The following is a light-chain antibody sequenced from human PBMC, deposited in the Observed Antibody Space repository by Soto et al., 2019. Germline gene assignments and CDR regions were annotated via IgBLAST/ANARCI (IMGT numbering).Light chain of an antibody. CDR2: DAS. J-gene: IGKJ5*01. Sequence: EIVLTQSPATLSLSPGERATLSCRASQSVSSYLAWYQQKPGQAPRLLIYDASNRATGIPARFSGSGSGTDFTLTISSLEPEDFAVYYCQQRSNWPPITSGHGTRLESK. V-gene: IGKV3-11*01. CDR3: QQRSNWPPIT. CDR1: QSVSSY.